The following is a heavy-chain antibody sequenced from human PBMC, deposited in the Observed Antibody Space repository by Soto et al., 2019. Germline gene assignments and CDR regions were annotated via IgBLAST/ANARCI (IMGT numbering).Heavy chain of an antibody. CDR3: ATNIVVVPAANFDY. D-gene: IGHD2-2*01. CDR1: GYTLTELS. J-gene: IGHJ4*02. V-gene: IGHV1-24*01. Sequence: ASVKVSCKVSGYTLTELSMHWVRQAPGKGLEWMGGFDPEDGETIYAQKFQGRVTMTEDRSTDTAYMELSSLRSEDTAVYYCATNIVVVPAANFDYWGQGTLVTVSS. CDR2: FDPEDGET.